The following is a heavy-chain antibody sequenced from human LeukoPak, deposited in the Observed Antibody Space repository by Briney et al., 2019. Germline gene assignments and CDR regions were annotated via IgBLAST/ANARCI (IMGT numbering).Heavy chain of an antibody. CDR2: INGRGGII. D-gene: IGHD3-22*01. V-gene: IGHV3-48*02. Sequence: PGGSLRLSCKASGFSFSNYYMNWVRQAPGKGLEWLSHINGRGGIINYADSVKGRFTISRDNARNSLFLQLNSLRDEDTAVYYCARGPRTSGYYLVLYWGQGTLVTVSS. CDR1: GFSFSNYY. J-gene: IGHJ4*02. CDR3: ARGPRTSGYYLVLY.